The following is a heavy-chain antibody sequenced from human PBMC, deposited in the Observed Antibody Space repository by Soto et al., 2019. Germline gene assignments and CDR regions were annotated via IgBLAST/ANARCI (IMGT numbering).Heavy chain of an antibody. J-gene: IGHJ4*02. CDR2: ISSSSSTI. CDR3: ARDRIYDFWSGFAIYFDY. V-gene: IGHV3-48*02. CDR1: GFTFISYS. Sequence: GVSLSLSCAAAGFTFISYSMNWVRQAPGKGLEWVSYISSSSSTIYYADSVKGRFTISRDNAKNSLYLQMNSLRDEDTAVYYCARDRIYDFWSGFAIYFDYWGQGTLVTVSS. D-gene: IGHD3-3*01.